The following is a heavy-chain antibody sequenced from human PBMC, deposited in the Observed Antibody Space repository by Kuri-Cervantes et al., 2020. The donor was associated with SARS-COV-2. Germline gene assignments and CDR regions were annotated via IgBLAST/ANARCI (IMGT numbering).Heavy chain of an antibody. CDR1: GYTLTSYG. D-gene: IGHD2-15*01. CDR3: AREACSGGSCHLDY. V-gene: IGHV1-18*01. Sequence: ASVKVSCKASGYTLTSYGISWVRQAPGQGLEWMGWISAYNGNTNYAQKLQGRVTMTTDTSTSTAYMELRSLRSDDTAVYYCAREACSGGSCHLDYWGQGTLVTVSS. J-gene: IGHJ4*02. CDR2: ISAYNGNT.